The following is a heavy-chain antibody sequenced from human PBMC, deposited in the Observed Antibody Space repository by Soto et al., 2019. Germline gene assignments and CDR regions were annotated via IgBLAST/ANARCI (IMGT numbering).Heavy chain of an antibody. V-gene: IGHV3-53*01. J-gene: IGHJ6*02. Sequence: GGSLRLSCAASGFSVSSDYVGWVRQAPGKGLDWVAVIYSGGRTYYAGSVKGRFTISRDNSKNEVYLQMNSLRVDDTGVYYCARDGAVDYLYGMDVWGQGTSVTVSS. CDR2: IYSGGRT. D-gene: IGHD2-21*01. CDR3: ARDGAVDYLYGMDV. CDR1: GFSVSSDY.